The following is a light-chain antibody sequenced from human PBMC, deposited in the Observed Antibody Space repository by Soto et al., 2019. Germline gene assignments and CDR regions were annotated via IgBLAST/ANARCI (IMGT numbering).Light chain of an antibody. CDR3: ASYAGTKLFV. CDR1: SSDVGFYNF. CDR2: EVT. Sequence: QAVLGQPPSASGSPGQLLTISCTGTSSDVGFYNFVSWYQQRPGKAPKLVIYEVTKRPSGVPDRFSGSKSGSTASLTVSGLQADDEADYYCASYAGTKLFVFGSGTKVTVL. J-gene: IGLJ1*01. V-gene: IGLV2-8*01.